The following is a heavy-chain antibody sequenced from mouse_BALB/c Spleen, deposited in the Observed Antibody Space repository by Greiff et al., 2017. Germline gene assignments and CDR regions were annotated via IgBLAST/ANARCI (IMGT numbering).Heavy chain of an antibody. D-gene: IGHD1-1*01. J-gene: IGHJ2*01. V-gene: IGHV5-4*02. CDR3: ASSDYYGSSYDY. CDR1: GLTFSDYY. CDR2: IRDGGSYT. Sequence: EVMLVESGGGLVKPGGSLKLSCAASGLTFSDYYMYWVRQTPEKRLEWVATIRDGGSYTYYPDSVKGRFTISRDNAKNNLYLQMSSLKSEDTAMYYCASSDYYGSSYDYWGQGTTHTVAT.